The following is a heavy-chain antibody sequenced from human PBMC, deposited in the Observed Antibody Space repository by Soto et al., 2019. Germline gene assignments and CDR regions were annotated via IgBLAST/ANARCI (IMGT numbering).Heavy chain of an antibody. CDR3: AREGDEREYSSVDYYGMDV. CDR1: GFTFSSYG. CDR2: IGYDGSNK. Sequence: QVQLVESGGGVVQPGRSLRLSCAASGFTFSSYGMHWVRQAPGTGLEWVAVIGYDGSNKYYADSVKGRFTISRDNSKNTLYLQMNSLRAEDTAVYYWAREGDEREYSSVDYYGMDVWGQGTTVTVSS. D-gene: IGHD6-19*01. J-gene: IGHJ6*02. V-gene: IGHV3-33*01.